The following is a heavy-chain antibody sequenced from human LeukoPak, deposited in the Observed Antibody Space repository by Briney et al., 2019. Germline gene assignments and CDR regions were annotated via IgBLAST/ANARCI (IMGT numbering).Heavy chain of an antibody. CDR1: GGSISSYY. J-gene: IGHJ3*02. D-gene: IGHD5-18*01. CDR3: ASTYVDTAMASPLAFDI. V-gene: IGHV4-59*01. CDR2: IYYSGST. Sequence: SETLSLTCTVSGGSISSYYWSWIRQPPGKGLEWIGYIYYSGSTNYNPSLKSRVTISVDTSKNQFSLKLSSVTAADTAVYYCASTYVDTAMASPLAFDIWGQGTMVTVSS.